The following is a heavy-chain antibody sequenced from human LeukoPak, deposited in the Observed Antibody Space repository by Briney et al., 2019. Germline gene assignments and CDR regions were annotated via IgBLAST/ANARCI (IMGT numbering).Heavy chain of an antibody. V-gene: IGHV5-51*01. CDR2: IYPGNSDI. CDR1: GYSFASYW. D-gene: IGHD2-2*01. Sequence: GESLKISFKGSGYSFASYWIAWVRPMPGKGLEWMGVIYPGNSDITYSPSFQGQVTISADKSVSTAYLHWSSLKASDTAIYYCARHLSSITSCPNYWGQGTLVTVSS. J-gene: IGHJ4*02. CDR3: ARHLSSITSCPNY.